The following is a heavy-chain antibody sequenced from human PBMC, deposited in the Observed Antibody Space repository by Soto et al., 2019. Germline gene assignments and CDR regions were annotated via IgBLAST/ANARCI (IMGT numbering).Heavy chain of an antibody. CDR2: FNGNNGNT. J-gene: IGHJ4*02. Sequence: ASVKVSCKASGYTFTDYVISWVRQAPGQGLEWMGYFNGNNGNTHCAQKFQGRVTMTTDTSTSTAYMELRSLRSDDTAVYYCARDPHHTYDYWGQETLVTVSS. CDR1: GYTFTDYV. D-gene: IGHD5-18*01. V-gene: IGHV1-18*01. CDR3: ARDPHHTYDY.